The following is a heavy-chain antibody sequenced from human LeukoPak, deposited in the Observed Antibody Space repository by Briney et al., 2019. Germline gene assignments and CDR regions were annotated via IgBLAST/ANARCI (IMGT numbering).Heavy chain of an antibody. Sequence: GGSLRLSCAASGGFALSSFVLSWVRQAPGKGLERVSVISTSGDGTYYADSVKGRFTISRDNSKNTLYLQMNSLRAEDTAVYYCANTRGNTVPYNWFDSWGQGTLVTVSS. CDR1: GGFALSSFV. CDR3: ANTRGNTVPYNWFDS. J-gene: IGHJ5*01. CDR2: ISTSGDGT. D-gene: IGHD2-2*01. V-gene: IGHV3-23*01.